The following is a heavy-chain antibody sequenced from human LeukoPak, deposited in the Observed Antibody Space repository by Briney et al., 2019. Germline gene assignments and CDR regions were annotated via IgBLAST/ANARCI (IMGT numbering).Heavy chain of an antibody. V-gene: IGHV3-33*08. J-gene: IGHJ6*02. CDR3: ARGGQMAATRRPYYYGMDV. CDR2: IWYDGSNK. CDR1: GFTFSSYW. D-gene: IGHD5-12*01. Sequence: PGGSLRLSCAASGFTFSSYWMSWVRQAPGKGLEWVAVIWYDGSNKYYADSVKGRFTISRDNSKNTLYLQMNSLRAEDTAVYYCARGGQMAATRRPYYYGMDVWGQGTTVTVSS.